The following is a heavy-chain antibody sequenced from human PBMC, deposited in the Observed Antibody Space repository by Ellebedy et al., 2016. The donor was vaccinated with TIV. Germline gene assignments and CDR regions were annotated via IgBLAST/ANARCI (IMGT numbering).Heavy chain of an antibody. V-gene: IGHV3-15*01. D-gene: IGHD5-18*01. J-gene: IGHJ4*02. CDR1: GFTFSNAW. Sequence: GESLKISCAASGFTFSNAWMNWVRQAPGKGLEWVGRIKSKTDGGAAAYAAPVKGSFTISRDDSKNTLYLQMNSLKTEDTAVYFCTTVYRYNYDSVWGQGTLVTVSS. CDR3: TTVYRYNYDSV. CDR2: IKSKTDGGAA.